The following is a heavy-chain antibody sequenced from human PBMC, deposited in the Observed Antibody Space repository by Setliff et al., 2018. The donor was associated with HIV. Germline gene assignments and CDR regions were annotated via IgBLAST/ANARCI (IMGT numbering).Heavy chain of an antibody. D-gene: IGHD3-10*01. CDR2: IIPMFGSA. CDR1: RHNFKTYA. J-gene: IGHJ4*02. Sequence: SVKVSCKASRHNFKTYAFSWVRQAPGQGLEWVGGIIPMFGSANYAQKFQGRVKITADTFTSTAYMELSSLRVEDTALYYCAKKYGLGTSRIPFDYWGQGTLVTVSS. CDR3: AKKYGLGTSRIPFDY. V-gene: IGHV1-69*06.